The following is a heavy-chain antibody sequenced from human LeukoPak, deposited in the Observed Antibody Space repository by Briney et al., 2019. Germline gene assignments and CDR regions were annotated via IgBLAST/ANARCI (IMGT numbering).Heavy chain of an antibody. V-gene: IGHV3-30*04. J-gene: IGHJ4*02. D-gene: IGHD2-15*01. CDR1: GFTFSSYA. Sequence: GGSLRLSCAASGFTFSSYAMHWVRQAPGKGLEWVAVISYDGSNKYYADSVKGRFTISRDNSKNTLYLQMNSLRAEDTAVYYCARDGRGCSGGSCYYFDYWGQGTLVTVSS. CDR3: ARDGRGCSGGSCYYFDY. CDR2: ISYDGSNK.